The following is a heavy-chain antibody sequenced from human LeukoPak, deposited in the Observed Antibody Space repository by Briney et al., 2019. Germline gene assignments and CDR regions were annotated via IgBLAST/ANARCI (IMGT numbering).Heavy chain of an antibody. V-gene: IGHV3-48*03. D-gene: IGHD1-26*01. Sequence: PGGSLRLSCAASGFTFSSYEMNWVRQAPGKGLEGVSYISSSGSTIYYADSVKGRFTISRDNAKNSLYLQMNSLRAEDTAVYYCAKSRATPNDYWGQGTLVTVSS. CDR2: ISSSGSTI. CDR3: AKSRATPNDY. CDR1: GFTFSSYE. J-gene: IGHJ4*02.